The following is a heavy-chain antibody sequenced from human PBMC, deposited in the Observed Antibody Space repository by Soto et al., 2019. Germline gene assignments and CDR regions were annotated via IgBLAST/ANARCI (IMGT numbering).Heavy chain of an antibody. J-gene: IGHJ5*02. CDR2: IYYSGST. CDR3: ARDSSSWFDNWFDP. D-gene: IGHD6-13*01. V-gene: IGHV4-39*02. Sequence: SETLSLTCPVSGGYISSSSYYWGWIRQPPGKGLEWIGSIYYSGSTYYNPSLKSRVTISVDTSKNQFSLKLSSVTAADTAVYYCARDSSSWFDNWFDPWGQGTLVTVSS. CDR1: GGYISSSSYY.